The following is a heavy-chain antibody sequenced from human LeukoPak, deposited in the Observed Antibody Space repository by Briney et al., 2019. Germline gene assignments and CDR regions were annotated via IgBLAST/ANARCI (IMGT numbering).Heavy chain of an antibody. D-gene: IGHD5-18*01. CDR2: INHSGST. CDR1: GGSFSGYY. J-gene: IGHJ4*02. CDR3: ARIGYSYPSDY. V-gene: IGHV4-34*01. Sequence: SETLSLTCAVYGGSFSGYYWSWIRQPPGKGLEWIGEINHSGSTNYNPSLKSRVTISVDTSKNQFSLKLSSVTAADAAVYYCARIGYSYPSDYWGQGTLVTVSS.